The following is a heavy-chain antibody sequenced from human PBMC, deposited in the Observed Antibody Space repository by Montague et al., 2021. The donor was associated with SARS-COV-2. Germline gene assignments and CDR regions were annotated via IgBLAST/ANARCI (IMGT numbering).Heavy chain of an antibody. Sequence: SLRLSCPDSGVTFGDYGMSWVRQAPGKGLEWVSGVTRNGGTTGYADSVKGRFTISRDNAKNSLYLQMNSLRAEDTALYYCARGYNYGPFDCWGQGTLVTVSS. CDR2: VTRNGGTT. J-gene: IGHJ4*02. V-gene: IGHV3-20*04. D-gene: IGHD5-18*01. CDR1: GVTFGDYG. CDR3: ARGYNYGPFDC.